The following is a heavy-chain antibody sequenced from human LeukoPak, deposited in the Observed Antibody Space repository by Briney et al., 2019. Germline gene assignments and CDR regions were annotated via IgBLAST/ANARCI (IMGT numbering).Heavy chain of an antibody. D-gene: IGHD1-26*01. J-gene: IGHJ4*02. CDR3: ARVAHLVGATDY. CDR2: ISSSSSYI. Sequence: GGSLRLSCAASGFTFSSYSMNWVRQAPGKGLEWVSSISSSSSYIYYADSVKGRFTISRDNAENSLYLQMNSLRAEDTAVYYCARVAHLVGATDYWGQGTLVTVSS. V-gene: IGHV3-21*01. CDR1: GFTFSSYS.